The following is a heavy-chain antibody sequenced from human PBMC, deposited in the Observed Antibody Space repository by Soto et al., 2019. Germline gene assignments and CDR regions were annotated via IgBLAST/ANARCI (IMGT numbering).Heavy chain of an antibody. J-gene: IGHJ3*01. Sequence: QVQLVQSGAEVRKPGSSVKVSCKASGVTFSSYTISWVRQAPGQGLEWMGRIIPVLGVANYAPKFQGRLTIIADEPTSTVDMALSSRRSEDTAQYDARWLIKGDSDLSDFWGQGTFITVSS. V-gene: IGHV1-69*02. CDR3: ARWLIKGDSDLSDF. D-gene: IGHD1-26*01. CDR1: GVTFSSYT. CDR2: IIPVLGVA.